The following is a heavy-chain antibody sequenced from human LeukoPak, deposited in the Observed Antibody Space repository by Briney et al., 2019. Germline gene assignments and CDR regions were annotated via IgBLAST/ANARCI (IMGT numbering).Heavy chain of an antibody. V-gene: IGHV1-69*05. J-gene: IGHJ3*02. D-gene: IGHD3-22*01. Sequence: VASVKVSCKASGYTFTSYYMHWVRQAPGQGLEWMGGIIPIFGTANYAQKFQGRVTITTDESTSTAYMELSSLRSEDTAVYYCARHTRHYYDSSGDAFDIWGQGTMVTVSS. CDR1: GYTFTSYY. CDR2: IIPIFGTA. CDR3: ARHTRHYYDSSGDAFDI.